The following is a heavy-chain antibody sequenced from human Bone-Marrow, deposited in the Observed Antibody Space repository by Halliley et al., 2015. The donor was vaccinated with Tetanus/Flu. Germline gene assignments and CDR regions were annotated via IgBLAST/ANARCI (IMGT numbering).Heavy chain of an antibody. Sequence: QLVQSGAEVKKPGASVEVSCKESGDTFNSYNIHWVRQAPGQGFEWMGIINHSGDSSTYAQKVQGRVTIARDMSTSTVNKELRGLSPEVTALDYCARGGVVGESSHDDYRDLGALVTVSS. CDR3: ARGGVVGESSHDDY. V-gene: IGHV1-46*02. D-gene: IGHD2-15*01. CDR2: INHSGDSS. CDR1: GDTFNSYN. J-gene: IGHJ4*01.